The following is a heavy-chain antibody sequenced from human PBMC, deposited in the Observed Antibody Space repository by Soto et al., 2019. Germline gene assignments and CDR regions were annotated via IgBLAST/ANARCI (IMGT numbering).Heavy chain of an antibody. Sequence: ASVKVSCKASGYTFTSYGISWVRQAPGQGLEWMGWISAYNGNTNYAQKLQGRVTMTTDTSTSTAYMELRSLRSDDTAVYYCARHYCSGGSCYRGWVWFDPWGQGTPVTVSS. CDR1: GYTFTSYG. J-gene: IGHJ5*02. CDR2: ISAYNGNT. V-gene: IGHV1-18*01. D-gene: IGHD2-15*01. CDR3: ARHYCSGGSCYRGWVWFDP.